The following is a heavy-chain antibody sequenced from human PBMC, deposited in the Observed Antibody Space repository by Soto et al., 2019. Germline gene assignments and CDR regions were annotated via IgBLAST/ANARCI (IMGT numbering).Heavy chain of an antibody. CDR3: AKGPHYYGSGSYIDY. CDR2: IKSKGNGGTA. J-gene: IGHJ4*02. D-gene: IGHD3-10*01. V-gene: IGHV3-15*01. Sequence: GGSLRLSCAASGFTINNAWMSWVRQAPGKGLEWVGRIKSKGNGGTADYAAPVKGRFTISRDNSKNTLYLQMNSLRAEDTAVYYRAKGPHYYGSGSYIDYWGQGTLVTVSS. CDR1: GFTINNAW.